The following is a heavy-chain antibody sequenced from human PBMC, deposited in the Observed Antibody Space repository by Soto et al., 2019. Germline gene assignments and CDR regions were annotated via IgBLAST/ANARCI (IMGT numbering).Heavy chain of an antibody. CDR3: AKSKEGYSRSLYYYYGMDV. Sequence: QVQLVESGGGVVQPGRSLRLSCAASGFTFSSYGMHWVRQAPGKGLEWVAVISYDGSNKYYADSVKGRFTISRDNSKNALYLQMNSMRAEDTAVYYCAKSKEGYSRSLYYYYGMDVWGQGTTVTVSS. J-gene: IGHJ6*02. D-gene: IGHD6-13*01. CDR2: ISYDGSNK. V-gene: IGHV3-30*18. CDR1: GFTFSSYG.